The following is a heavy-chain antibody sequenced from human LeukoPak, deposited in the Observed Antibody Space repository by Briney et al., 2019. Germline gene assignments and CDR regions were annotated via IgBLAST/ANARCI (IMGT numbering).Heavy chain of an antibody. CDR3: ARVNSYSGYDWGFDY. Sequence: GGSLRLSCAASGFTFSSYNMYWVRQAPGKGLEWVSSISSSSTHIYYADSMKGRFTISRDNAKNSLYLQMTSLGPEDTAVYYCARVNSYSGYDWGFDYWGRGTLVTVSS. CDR1: GFTFSSYN. V-gene: IGHV3-21*01. CDR2: ISSSSTHI. D-gene: IGHD5-12*01. J-gene: IGHJ4*02.